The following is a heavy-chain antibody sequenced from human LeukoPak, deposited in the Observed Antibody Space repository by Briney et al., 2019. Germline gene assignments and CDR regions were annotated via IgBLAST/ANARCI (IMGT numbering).Heavy chain of an antibody. J-gene: IGHJ3*02. CDR2: IYPGDSDT. CDR3: ARQGLRGYYYDSSGPSRAFDI. Sequence: GESLKISCTGSGYSFTSYWIGWVRQMSGKGLEWMGIIYPGDSDTRYSPSFQGQVTISADKSINTAYLQWSSLKASDTAMYYCARQGLRGYYYDSSGPSRAFDIWGQGTMVTVSS. D-gene: IGHD3-22*01. CDR1: GYSFTSYW. V-gene: IGHV5-51*01.